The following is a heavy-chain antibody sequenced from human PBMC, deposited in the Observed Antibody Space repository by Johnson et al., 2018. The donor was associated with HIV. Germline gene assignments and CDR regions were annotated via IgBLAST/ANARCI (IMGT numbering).Heavy chain of an antibody. CDR1: GFTFSSYW. D-gene: IGHD6-13*01. J-gene: IGHJ3*02. CDR3: AREKRWGRAAAGTRNAFDI. V-gene: IGHV3-74*01. Sequence: VQLVESGGGLVQPGGSLRLSCAASGFTFSSYWMHWVRQAPGKGLVWVSRINSDGSSTSYEDSVKGRFNISSDNAKNTLYRQMNSLRAEDTAVYYCAREKRWGRAAAGTRNAFDIWGQGTMVTVSS. CDR2: INSDGSST.